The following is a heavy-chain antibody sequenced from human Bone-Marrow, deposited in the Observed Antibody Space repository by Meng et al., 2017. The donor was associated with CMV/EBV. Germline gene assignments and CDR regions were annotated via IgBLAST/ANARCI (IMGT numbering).Heavy chain of an antibody. J-gene: IGHJ6*02. D-gene: IGHD3-22*01. Sequence: ASVKVSCKASGYTFTSYGISWVRQAPGQGLEWMGWISAYNGNTNYAQKLQGRVTMTTDTSTSTAYMELRSLRSDDTAVYYRARPADDSSGSYYYYGMDVWGQGTTATFSS. V-gene: IGHV1-18*01. CDR3: ARPADDSSGSYYYYGMDV. CDR1: GYTFTSYG. CDR2: ISAYNGNT.